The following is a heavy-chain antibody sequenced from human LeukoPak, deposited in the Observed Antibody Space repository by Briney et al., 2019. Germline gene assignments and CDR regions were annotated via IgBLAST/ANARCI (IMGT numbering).Heavy chain of an antibody. J-gene: IGHJ4*02. CDR1: GFSFSSYA. D-gene: IGHD6-19*01. V-gene: IGHV3-7*01. Sequence: GKSLRLSCVASGFSFSSYAIQWVRQAPGKGLEWVANIKQDGSEKYYVDSVKGRFTISRDNAKNSLYLQMNSLRAEDTAVYYCARDSLYQWLRDFDYWGQGTLVTVSS. CDR2: IKQDGSEK. CDR3: ARDSLYQWLRDFDY.